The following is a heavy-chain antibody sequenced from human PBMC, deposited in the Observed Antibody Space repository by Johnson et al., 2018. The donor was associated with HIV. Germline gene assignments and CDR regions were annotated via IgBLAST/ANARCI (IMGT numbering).Heavy chain of an antibody. J-gene: IGHJ3*01. D-gene: IGHD3/OR15-3a*01. CDR3: AKDKFMFLDNPVDAFDV. Sequence: VQLVESGGGVVQPGRSLRLSCAASGFAFSNYGMHWVRQAPGKGLEWVAVISFDGSHKYYTDSVKGLSTISRDNSSNTLYLHMNSLRPDDTGVYYCAKDKFMFLDNPVDAFDVWGQGTMVTFSS. CDR1: GFAFSNYG. V-gene: IGHV3-30*18. CDR2: ISFDGSHK.